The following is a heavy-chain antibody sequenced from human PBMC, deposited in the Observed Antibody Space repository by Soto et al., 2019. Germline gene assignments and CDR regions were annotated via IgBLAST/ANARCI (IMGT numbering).Heavy chain of an antibody. CDR2: IGSDNKT. J-gene: IGHJ4*02. Sequence: GGSLSLACVASEFAFSSSGMSWVRQAAGKGLDWVSTIGSDNKTYYADSVKGRFTISRDNSKNTLYLQMNSLRVEDTAVYYCAKGGNERGWGQGALVTVSS. CDR3: AKGGNERG. D-gene: IGHD1-1*01. CDR1: EFAFSSSG. V-gene: IGHV3-23*01.